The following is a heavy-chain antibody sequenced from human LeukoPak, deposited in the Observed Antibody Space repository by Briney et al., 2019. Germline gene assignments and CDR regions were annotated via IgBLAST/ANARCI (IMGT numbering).Heavy chain of an antibody. CDR3: AGSTVTRLAEYFQH. V-gene: IGHV1-69*13. CDR2: IIPIFGTA. D-gene: IGHD4-17*01. J-gene: IGHJ1*01. CDR1: GGTFSSYA. Sequence: SVRVSCKASGGTFSSYAISWVRQAPGQGLEWMGGIIPIFGTANYAQKFQGRVTITADESTSTAYMELSSLRSEDTAVYYCAGSTVTRLAEYFQHWGQGTLVTVSS.